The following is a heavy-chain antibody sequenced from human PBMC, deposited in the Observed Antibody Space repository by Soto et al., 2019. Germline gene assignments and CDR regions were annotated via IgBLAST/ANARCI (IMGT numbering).Heavy chain of an antibody. CDR3: ARDATYYSTMSCPNHYFDY. Sequence: HPGGSLRLSCAVSGFPFSSFWMSWVRQAPGKGLEWVANIRQDGSEKYYVDSVKGRFTISRDNAKNSLYLQMNSLRAEDTALYYCARDATYYSTMSCPNHYFDYWGQGILVTVSS. J-gene: IGHJ4*02. D-gene: IGHD2-2*01. CDR2: IRQDGSEK. CDR1: GFPFSSFW. V-gene: IGHV3-7*01.